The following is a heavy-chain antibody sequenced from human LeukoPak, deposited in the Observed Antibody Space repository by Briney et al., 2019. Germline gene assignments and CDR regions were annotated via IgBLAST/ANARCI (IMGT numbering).Heavy chain of an antibody. V-gene: IGHV3-30*04. D-gene: IGHD4-17*01. CDR2: ISYDGSNK. CDR3: ARGSKSYGDYIRSRIYYFDY. CDR1: GFTFSSYA. Sequence: GGSLRLSCAASGFTFSSYAMHWVRQAPGKGLEWVAVISYDGSNKYYADSVKGRFTISRDNSKNTLYLQMNSLRAEDTTVYYCARGSKSYGDYIRSRIYYFDYWGQGTLVTVSS. J-gene: IGHJ4*02.